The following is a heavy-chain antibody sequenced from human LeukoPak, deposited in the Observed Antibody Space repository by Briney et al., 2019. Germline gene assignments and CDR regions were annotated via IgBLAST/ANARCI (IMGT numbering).Heavy chain of an antibody. Sequence: GGSLRLSCAASGFTVSSNYMSWVRQAPGKGLEWVSVISSSGNTYYADSVKGRFTISRGNSKNTLYLQMNSLRAEDTAVYHCARDWNGDYCFEDWGQGTLVTVSS. CDR1: GFTVSSNY. D-gene: IGHD4-17*01. CDR3: ARDWNGDYCFED. V-gene: IGHV3-66*03. J-gene: IGHJ4*02. CDR2: ISSSGNT.